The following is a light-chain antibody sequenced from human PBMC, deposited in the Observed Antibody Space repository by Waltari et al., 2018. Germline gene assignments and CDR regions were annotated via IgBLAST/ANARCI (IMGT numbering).Light chain of an antibody. Sequence: QSALTQPRSVSGSPGQSLTISCTGTSSDVGGYNYVSWYQHHPGKAPKLIIYDVTQRPSGVPDRFSASKSDNTASLTISGLQAEDEADYYCCSYAGSITFWVFGGGTKLTVL. CDR3: CSYAGSITFWV. V-gene: IGLV2-11*01. J-gene: IGLJ3*02. CDR2: DVT. CDR1: SSDVGGYNY.